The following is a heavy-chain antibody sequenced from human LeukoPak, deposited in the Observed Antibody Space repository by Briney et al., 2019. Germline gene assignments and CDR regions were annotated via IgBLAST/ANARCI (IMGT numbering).Heavy chain of an antibody. CDR3: ARASSSWYEGWFDP. D-gene: IGHD6-13*01. Sequence: SETLSLTCTVSGGSINTGSYYWSWIRQHPGKGLEWIAYIYYSGSTYYNPSLRSRVTISIDTSKNHFSLKLNSVTAADTAVYYCARASSSWYEGWFDPWGQGTLVTVSS. CDR1: GGSINTGSYY. V-gene: IGHV4-31*03. J-gene: IGHJ5*02. CDR2: IYYSGST.